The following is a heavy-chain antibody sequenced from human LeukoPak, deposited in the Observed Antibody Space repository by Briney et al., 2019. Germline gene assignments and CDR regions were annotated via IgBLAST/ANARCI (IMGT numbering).Heavy chain of an antibody. V-gene: IGHV3-53*01. CDR1: GFAVSSNY. D-gene: IGHD3-3*01. J-gene: IGHJ4*02. CDR2: IYSGGST. Sequence: GGSLRLSCAASGFAVSSNYISWVRQAPGKGLEWVSVIYSGGSTYYADSVKGRFTISRDNSKNTLYLQMDSLRAEDTAVYYCARGRRDDFWSGYYTGYFDYWGQGTLVTVSS. CDR3: ARGRRDDFWSGYYTGYFDY.